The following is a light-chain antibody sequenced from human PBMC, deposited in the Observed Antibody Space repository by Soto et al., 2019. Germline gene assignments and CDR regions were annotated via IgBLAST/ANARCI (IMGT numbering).Light chain of an antibody. CDR3: QQYNSDPYT. Sequence: DIQMTQSPSTLSASVGDRVTITCRASQSTNTWLAWYQQRPGKAPSLLIYKASSLESGVPSRFSGSGSGTEFTLTISSLQPEDFATYYCQQYNSDPYTFGQGTKLEIK. CDR1: QSTNTW. J-gene: IGKJ2*01. CDR2: KAS. V-gene: IGKV1-5*03.